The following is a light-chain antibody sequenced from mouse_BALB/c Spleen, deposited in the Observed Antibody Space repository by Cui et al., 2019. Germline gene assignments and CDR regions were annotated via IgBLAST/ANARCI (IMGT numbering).Light chain of an antibody. V-gene: IGKV5-39*01. Sequence: DIVMTQSPATLSVTPGDRVSLSCRASQSISDYLHWYQQKSHESPRLLIKYASQSISGIPSRFSGRGSGSDFTLSINSVEPEDVGVYYCQNGHSLYTFGGGTKLEIK. CDR3: QNGHSLYT. CDR1: QSISDY. J-gene: IGKJ2*01. CDR2: YAS.